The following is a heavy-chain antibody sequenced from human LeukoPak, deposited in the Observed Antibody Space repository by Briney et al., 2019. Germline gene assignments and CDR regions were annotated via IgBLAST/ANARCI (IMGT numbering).Heavy chain of an antibody. V-gene: IGHV3-7*01. J-gene: IGHJ4*02. D-gene: IGHD1-26*01. Sequence: GGSLRLSCVASGFTFSTSWGTWVRQAPGKGLEWVANIDKHGNGKYYVDSVKGRFAISRDYASNSVFLQMNSLRAEDTSVYYCARDAGWGYYDLWGQGTPVTVSS. CDR3: ARDAGWGYYDL. CDR1: GFTFSTSW. CDR2: IDKHGNGK.